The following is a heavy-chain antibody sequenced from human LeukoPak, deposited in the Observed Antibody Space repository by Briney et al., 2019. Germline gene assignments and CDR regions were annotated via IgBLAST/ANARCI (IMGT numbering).Heavy chain of an antibody. CDR1: GGSISSGDDY. CDR2: IYYSGST. J-gene: IGHJ3*02. D-gene: IGHD6-13*01. V-gene: IGHV4-30-4*01. Sequence: SETLSLTYTVSGGSISSGDDYWSWIRQPPGKGLEWIGYIYYSGSTYYNPSLKSRVTISVDTSKTQFSLKLSSVTAADTAVYYCARDSGIVATAFYIWGQGRTVSVSS. CDR3: ARDSGIVATAFYI.